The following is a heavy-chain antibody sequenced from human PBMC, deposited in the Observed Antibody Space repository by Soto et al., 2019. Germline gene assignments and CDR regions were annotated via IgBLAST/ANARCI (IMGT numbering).Heavy chain of an antibody. CDR1: GYSFTSYW. V-gene: IGHV5-51*01. CDR3: ARHDEGSRVHPGRGAFDI. Sequence: GESLKISCKGSGYSFTSYWIGWVRQMPGKGLEWMGIIYPGDSDTRYSPSFQGQVTISADKSISTAYLQWSSLKASDTAMYYCARHDEGSRVHPGRGAFDIWGQGTMVTVSS. J-gene: IGHJ3*02. D-gene: IGHD2-15*01. CDR2: IYPGDSDT.